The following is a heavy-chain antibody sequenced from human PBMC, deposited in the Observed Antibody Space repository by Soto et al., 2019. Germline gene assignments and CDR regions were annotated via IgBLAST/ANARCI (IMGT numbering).Heavy chain of an antibody. CDR2: ISGGGAGT. Sequence: PGGSLRLSCVVSGRTFRSYAMSWVRQAPGKGLEWVSGISGGGAGTYYADSVKGRFTISRDPSTTTLFLDMYSLGAEDTAIYYCARLAQQLVPDFLYYGMDVWGQGTTVTVSS. CDR1: GRTFRSYA. V-gene: IGHV3-23*01. CDR3: ARLAQQLVPDFLYYGMDV. D-gene: IGHD6-13*01. J-gene: IGHJ6*02.